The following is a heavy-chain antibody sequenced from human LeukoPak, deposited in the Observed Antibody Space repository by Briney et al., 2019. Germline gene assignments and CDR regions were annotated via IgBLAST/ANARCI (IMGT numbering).Heavy chain of an antibody. CDR3: ARDPADSRGWYNY. CDR1: GFTFSSYS. D-gene: IGHD6-19*01. Sequence: PGGSLRLSCAASGFTFSSYSMNWVRQAPGKGLEWVSSISSSSSYIYYADSVKGLFTISRGNAKNSLYLQMNSLRAEDTAVYYCARDPADSRGWYNYWGQGTLVTVSS. J-gene: IGHJ4*02. V-gene: IGHV3-21*01. CDR2: ISSSSSYI.